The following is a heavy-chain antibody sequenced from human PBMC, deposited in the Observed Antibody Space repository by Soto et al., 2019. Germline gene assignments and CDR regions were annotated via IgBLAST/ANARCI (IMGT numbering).Heavy chain of an antibody. V-gene: IGHV1-18*01. CDR1: GFTFTSYA. CDR3: ASGWFGELVSYFDS. D-gene: IGHD3-10*01. CDR2: ISAYNDNT. J-gene: IGHJ4*01. Sequence: QVQLVQSGAEVKKPGASVKVSCKASGFTFTSYAISWVRQAPGQGLEWMGWISAYNDNTNYAQKLRGRVTMTTNPSTSSAYMDLRSLSSDDTGLYYLASGWFGELVSYFDSLGQGTLGT.